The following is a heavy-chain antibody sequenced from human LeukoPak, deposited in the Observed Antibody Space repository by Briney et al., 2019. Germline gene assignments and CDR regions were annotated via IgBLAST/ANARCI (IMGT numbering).Heavy chain of an antibody. CDR3: AGVFSGRRPFEL. CDR2: IYYKGTT. J-gene: IGHJ4*02. V-gene: IGHV4-59*03. Sequence: SETLSLTCTIPGGPINYYYCNWLRQPPGKGLERIGFIYYKGTTNNNPPLKSRLTKSIVQSKKQFSVDLSSVRAADTAVYYCAGVFSGRRPFELWGQGTLVTVSS. D-gene: IGHD3-10*01. CDR1: GGPINYYY.